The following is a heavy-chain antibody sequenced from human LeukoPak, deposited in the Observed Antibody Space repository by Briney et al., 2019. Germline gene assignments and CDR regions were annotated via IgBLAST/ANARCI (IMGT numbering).Heavy chain of an antibody. CDR1: GGSFSGYY. D-gene: IGHD5-18*01. J-gene: IGHJ4*02. Sequence: SETLSLTCAVYGGSFSGYYWSWIRQPPGKGLEWIGEINHSGSTNYNPSLKSRVTISVDTSKNQFSLKLSSVTAADTAVYYCATLGYSYGSSDYWGQGTLVTVSS. CDR2: INHSGST. V-gene: IGHV4-34*01. CDR3: ATLGYSYGSSDY.